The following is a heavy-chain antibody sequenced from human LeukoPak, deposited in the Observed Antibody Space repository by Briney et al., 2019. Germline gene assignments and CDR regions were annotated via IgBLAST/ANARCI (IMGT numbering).Heavy chain of an antibody. CDR2: ISSSSSYI. Sequence: GGSLRLSCAASGFTFGSYSMNWVRQAPGKGLEWVSSISSSSSYIYYADSVKGRFTISRDNAKNSLYLQMNSLRAEDTAVYYCARCSRDIGMAYDYWGQGTLVTVSS. J-gene: IGHJ4*02. V-gene: IGHV3-21*01. CDR1: GFTFGSYS. CDR3: ARCSRDIGMAYDY. D-gene: IGHD2-15*01.